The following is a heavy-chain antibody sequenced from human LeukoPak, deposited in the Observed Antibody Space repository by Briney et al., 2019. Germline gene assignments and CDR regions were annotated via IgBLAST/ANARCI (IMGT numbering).Heavy chain of an antibody. V-gene: IGHV1-2*02. CDR2: INPNSGGT. CDR1: GYTFTGYY. D-gene: IGHD6-19*01. Sequence: GASVKVSCKASGYTFTGYYMHWVRQAPGQGLEWMGWINPNSGGTNYAQKFQGRVTMTRDTSISTAYMELSRLRSDNTAVYYCARGRIAVAGTFLNYYYGMDVWGQGTTVTVSS. CDR3: ARGRIAVAGTFLNYYYGMDV. J-gene: IGHJ6*02.